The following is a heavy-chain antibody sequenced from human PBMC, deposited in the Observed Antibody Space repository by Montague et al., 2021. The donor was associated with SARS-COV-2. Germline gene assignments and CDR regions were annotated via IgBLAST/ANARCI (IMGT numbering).Heavy chain of an antibody. Sequence: ETLSLTCTVSGGSISNFYWTWIRSPPGKGLDWIGSISYTGSTNYNPSLKSRVAISVDTSKNQFSLKLTSVTAADTAFYYCARINPTGVDFWGQGTLVTVSS. CDR2: ISYTGST. CDR1: GGSISNFY. V-gene: IGHV4-59*12. CDR3: ARINPTGVDF. D-gene: IGHD1-14*01. J-gene: IGHJ4*02.